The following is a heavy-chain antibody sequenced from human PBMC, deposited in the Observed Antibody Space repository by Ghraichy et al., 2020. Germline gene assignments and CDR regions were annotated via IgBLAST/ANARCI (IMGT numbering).Heavy chain of an antibody. CDR2: ITGSGDST. Sequence: GGSLRLSCAASGFTFSSHAMSWVRQAPGKGLEWVSGITGSGDSTYYADSVKGRFTISRDNSKNTLYLQMNSLRAEDTAVYYCAKDTDKWAVASIFDYWGQGTLVTVSS. D-gene: IGHD6-19*01. CDR3: AKDTDKWAVASIFDY. CDR1: GFTFSSHA. V-gene: IGHV3-23*01. J-gene: IGHJ4*02.